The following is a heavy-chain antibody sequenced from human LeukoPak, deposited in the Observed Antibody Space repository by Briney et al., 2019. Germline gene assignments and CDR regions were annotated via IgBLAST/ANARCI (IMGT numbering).Heavy chain of an antibody. D-gene: IGHD6-19*01. CDR2: ISSSSSYI. J-gene: IGHJ4*02. CDR3: ARDRYSSGWYDY. Sequence: GGSLRLSCAASGFTFSSYSMNWVRQAPGKGLEWVSSISSSSSYIYYADSVKGRFTISRDNAKNPLYLQMNSLRAEDTAVYYCARDRYSSGWYDYWGQGTLVTVSS. V-gene: IGHV3-21*01. CDR1: GFTFSSYS.